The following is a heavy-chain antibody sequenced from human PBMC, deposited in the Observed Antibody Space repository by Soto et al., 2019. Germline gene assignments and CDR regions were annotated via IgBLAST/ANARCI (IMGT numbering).Heavy chain of an antibody. Sequence: PSETLSLTCTVSGGPISSYYWSWIRAPPGKGLEWIGYIYYSGRTNYNPSLKSRVTISVDTSMNQFSLKLSSVTAADTAVYYCARESEGYCSGGSCYSGYYFDYWGQGTLVTVSS. V-gene: IGHV4-59*01. CDR2: IYYSGRT. J-gene: IGHJ4*02. CDR3: ARESEGYCSGGSCYSGYYFDY. D-gene: IGHD2-15*01. CDR1: GGPISSYY.